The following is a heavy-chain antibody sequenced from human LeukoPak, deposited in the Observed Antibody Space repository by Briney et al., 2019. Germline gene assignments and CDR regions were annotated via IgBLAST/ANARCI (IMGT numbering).Heavy chain of an antibody. J-gene: IGHJ4*02. V-gene: IGHV4-59*01. CDR1: GGSISSYY. D-gene: IGHD3-22*01. Sequence: SETLSLTCTVSGGSISSYYWSWVRQPPGKGLEWIGYIYYSGSTNYNPSHKSRVTISVDTYKNQFSLKLSSGTAADTAVYYWARYDSGGLLLVYWGQGTLVTVSS. CDR3: ARYDSGGLLLVY. CDR2: IYYSGST.